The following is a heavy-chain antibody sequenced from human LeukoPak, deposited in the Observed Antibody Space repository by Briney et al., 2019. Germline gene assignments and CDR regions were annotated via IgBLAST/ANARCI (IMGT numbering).Heavy chain of an antibody. CDR1: GGTFSSYA. D-gene: IGHD3-22*01. Sequence: GASVKVSCKASGGTFSSYAISWVRQAPGQGLEWMGRIIPNLGTTNRAQNFQDRVTLTADKSTNTAYMELTSLTSDDTAVYYCATTNDGGGYQWGDSFDFWGQGTLVTVSS. CDR2: IIPNLGTT. V-gene: IGHV1-69*04. J-gene: IGHJ4*02. CDR3: ATTNDGGGYQWGDSFDF.